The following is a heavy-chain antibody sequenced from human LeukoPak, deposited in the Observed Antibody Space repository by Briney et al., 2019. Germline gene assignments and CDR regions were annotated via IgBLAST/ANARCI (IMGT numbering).Heavy chain of an antibody. J-gene: IGHJ4*02. CDR2: INSDGSST. CDR1: GFTFSSYW. D-gene: IGHD3-22*01. V-gene: IGHV3-74*01. CDR3: ARGGTMIYYFDY. Sequence: GGSLRLSCAASGFTFSSYWMHWVRQAPGKGLVWVSRINSDGSSTSYADSVKGRFTISRDNAKNTLYLQMNSLRAEDTAVYYCARGGTMIYYFDYRGQGTLVTVSS.